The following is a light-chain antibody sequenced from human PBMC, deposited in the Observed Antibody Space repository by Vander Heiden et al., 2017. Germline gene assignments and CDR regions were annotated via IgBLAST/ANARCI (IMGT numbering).Light chain of an antibody. CDR1: SSNIGSNT. J-gene: IGLJ3*02. CDR3: AACDDSMNGWV. Sequence: QSVLTQPPSAAGTPGQRVTIAFSGSSSNIGSNTVTWYQQLPATSPTLVIYRNTQRPSGVPDRFSGSKSGTSASLAISGLQSEDEADYYCAACDDSMNGWVFGGGTKLTVL. V-gene: IGLV1-44*01. CDR2: RNT.